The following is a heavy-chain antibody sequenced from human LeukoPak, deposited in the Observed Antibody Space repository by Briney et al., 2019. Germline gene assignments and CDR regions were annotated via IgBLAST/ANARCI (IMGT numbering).Heavy chain of an antibody. J-gene: IGHJ5*02. V-gene: IGHV1-24*01. CDR2: FDPEDGET. D-gene: IGHD3-9*01. Sequence: ASVKVSCKVSGYTLTELSMHWVRQAPGEGLEWMGGFDPEDGETIYAQKFQGGVTMTEDTSTDTAYMELSSLRSEDTAVYYCATLVNYDILTGYYDNWFDPWGQGTLVTVSS. CDR1: GYTLTELS. CDR3: ATLVNYDILTGYYDNWFDP.